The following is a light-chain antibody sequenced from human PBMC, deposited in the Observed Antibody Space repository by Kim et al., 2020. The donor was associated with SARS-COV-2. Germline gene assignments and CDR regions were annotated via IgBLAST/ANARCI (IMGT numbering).Light chain of an antibody. Sequence: QSALTQPASVSESPGQLITISCTGTSSDVGGYKYVSWYQQHPGKAPKLMIYDVNMRPSGVSNRFSGSKSGNTASLTVSGLQAEDEADYYCSSYTSTNTVLFGGGTQLTVL. V-gene: IGLV2-14*03. CDR1: SSDVGGYKY. J-gene: IGLJ3*02. CDR2: DVN. CDR3: SSYTSTNTVL.